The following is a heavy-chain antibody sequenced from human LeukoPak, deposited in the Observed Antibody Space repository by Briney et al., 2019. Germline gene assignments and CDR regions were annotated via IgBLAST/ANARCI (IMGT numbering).Heavy chain of an antibody. CDR1: GYSVSSGYH. V-gene: IGHV4-38-2*02. D-gene: IGHD4-23*01. Sequence: SETLSLTCAVSGYSVSSGYHWGWIRQPPGKGLEWIASANSGGGASYSPSLKSRATISLDRSNNHFSLELRSVTAADTAVYYRARDVGGGTSDYWGQGTLVTVSS. CDR3: ARDVGGGTSDY. J-gene: IGHJ4*02. CDR2: ANSGGGA.